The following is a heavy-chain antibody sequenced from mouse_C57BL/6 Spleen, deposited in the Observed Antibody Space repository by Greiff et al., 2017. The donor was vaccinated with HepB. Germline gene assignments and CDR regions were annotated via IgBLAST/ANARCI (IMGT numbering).Heavy chain of an antibody. CDR1: GYTFTSYW. Sequence: VQLQQPGAELVKPGASVKLSCKASGYTFTSYWMHWVKQRPGQGLEWIGMIHPNSGSTNYNEKFKSKATLTVDKSSSTAYLQLSSLTSEVSSVYYCAESEDYDKWYFWVWGTGATVTVSS. CDR2: IHPNSGST. V-gene: IGHV1-64*01. CDR3: AESEDYDKWYFWV. J-gene: IGHJ1*03. D-gene: IGHD1-1*01.